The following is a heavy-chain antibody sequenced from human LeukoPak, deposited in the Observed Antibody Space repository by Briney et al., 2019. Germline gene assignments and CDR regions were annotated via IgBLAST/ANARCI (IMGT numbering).Heavy chain of an antibody. CDR2: ISAYNGNT. CDR3: ARDPWQQLALYYYYGMDV. D-gene: IGHD6-13*01. CDR1: GYTFTSYG. Sequence: VKVSCKASGYTFTSYGISWVRQAPGQGLEWMGWISAYNGNTNYAQKLQGRVTMTTDTSTNTAYMELRSLRSDDTAVYYCARDPWQQLALYYYYGMDVWGQGTTVTVSS. V-gene: IGHV1-18*01. J-gene: IGHJ6*02.